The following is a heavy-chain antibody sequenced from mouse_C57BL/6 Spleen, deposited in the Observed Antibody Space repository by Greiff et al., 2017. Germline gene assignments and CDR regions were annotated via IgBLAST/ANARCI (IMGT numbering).Heavy chain of an antibody. CDR3: ARSGGIYYGHSYFEV. V-gene: IGHV1-53*01. D-gene: IGHD2-1*01. CDR2: INPSNGGT. CDR1: GYTFTSYW. J-gene: IGHJ1*03. Sequence: QVHVKQPGPELVKPGASVKLSCQASGYTFTSYWMHWVKQRPGPGLEWIGNINPSNGGTNFNEKFKSKATLTVDKSSSTAYMQLSSLTSEDSAVYCCARSGGIYYGHSYFEVWGTGTTVTVSS.